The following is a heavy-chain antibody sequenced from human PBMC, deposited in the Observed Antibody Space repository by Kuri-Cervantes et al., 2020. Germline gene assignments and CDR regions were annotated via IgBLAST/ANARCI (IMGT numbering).Heavy chain of an antibody. J-gene: IGHJ4*02. CDR1: GDSIIRYY. Sequence: SETLSLTCTVSGDSIIRYYWSWIRQPPGKGLEWIGDICYTGSTNYNPSLKSRVTISVDTSKNQFSLKLSSVTAADTAVYYCARFTDYGDYGAPDYWGQGTLVTVSS. CDR3: ARFTDYGDYGAPDY. V-gene: IGHV4-59*01. D-gene: IGHD4-17*01. CDR2: ICYTGST.